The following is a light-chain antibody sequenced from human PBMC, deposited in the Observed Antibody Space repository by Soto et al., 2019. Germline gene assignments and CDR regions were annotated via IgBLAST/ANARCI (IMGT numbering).Light chain of an antibody. CDR3: QQLNSFPPAIT. CDR1: QGISSY. CDR2: AAS. V-gene: IGKV1-9*01. J-gene: IGKJ5*01. Sequence: IQLTQSPSSLSASVGDRVTITCRASQGISSYLAWYQQKPGKAPKLLIYAASILQSGVPSRFSGSGSGTDLSLTISSLQPEDLATYYCQQLNSFPPAITFGQGTRLEIK.